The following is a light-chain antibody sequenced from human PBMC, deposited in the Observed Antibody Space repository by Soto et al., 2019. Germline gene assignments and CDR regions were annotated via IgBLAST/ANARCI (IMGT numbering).Light chain of an antibody. J-gene: IGKJ2*01. CDR3: QPYDSVPYT. CDR1: QSVLDSSSDKNY. V-gene: IGKV4-1*01. CDR2: WAS. Sequence: DIVLTQSPESLAVSLGERATINCKSSQSVLDSSSDKNYLAWYQQKAGQPPKLLIYWASTRESGVPGRFTGSGSGTDFTLTISSLQAEDVALYYCQPYDSVPYTFGQGTKLEIK.